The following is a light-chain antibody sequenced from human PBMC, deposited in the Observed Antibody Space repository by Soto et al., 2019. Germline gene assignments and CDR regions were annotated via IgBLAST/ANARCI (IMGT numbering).Light chain of an antibody. CDR1: QSVSSN. J-gene: IGKJ5*01. CDR3: QQYGSNWPRIT. Sequence: EIVMTQSPATLSVSPGERATLSCRASQSVSSNLAWYQQKPGQAPRLLIYGASSRATGIPDRFSGSGSGTDFTLTISRLEPEDFAVYYCQQYGSNWPRITFGQGTRLEIK. CDR2: GAS. V-gene: IGKV3-20*01.